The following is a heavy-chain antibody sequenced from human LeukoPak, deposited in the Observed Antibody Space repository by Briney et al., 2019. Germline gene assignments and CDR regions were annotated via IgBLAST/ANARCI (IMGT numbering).Heavy chain of an antibody. J-gene: IGHJ4*02. V-gene: IGHV4-4*09. CDR2: IYHSGST. D-gene: IGHD4-23*01. Sequence: PSETLSLTCTVSGGSLSSYYWRWIRQPPGKGLEWIGYIYHSGSTDYNPSIKSRVTISVDTSNSQFSLKVTSVTAADTAVYYCATLTTVVSAYYFDYWGQGTLVTVSS. CDR1: GGSLSSYY. CDR3: ATLTTVVSAYYFDY.